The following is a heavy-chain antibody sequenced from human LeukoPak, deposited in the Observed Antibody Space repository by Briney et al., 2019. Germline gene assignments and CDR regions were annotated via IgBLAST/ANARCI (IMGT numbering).Heavy chain of an antibody. CDR3: ARAPHAYRIAARPYFDY. J-gene: IGHJ4*02. CDR1: GYSFSSYN. CDR2: ISTTSRHI. V-gene: IGHV3-21*06. Sequence: SGGSLRLSCAASGYSFSSYNMNWVRQAPGKGLEWVSSISTTSRHISYIDSAKGRFTISRDNAQDTLYLQINSLRAEDTAVYYCARAPHAYRIAARPYFDYWGQGTLVTVSS. D-gene: IGHD6-6*01.